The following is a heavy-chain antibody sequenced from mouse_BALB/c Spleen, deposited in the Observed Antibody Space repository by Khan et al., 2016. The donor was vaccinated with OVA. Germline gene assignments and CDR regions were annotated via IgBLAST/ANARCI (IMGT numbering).Heavy chain of an antibody. CDR3: ERGYWYFDV. V-gene: IGHV9-1*02. CDR2: INTYTGEP. Sequence: QIQLVQSGPEPKKPGETVKISCKASGYTFTNHGMNWVKQAPGKGLKWMGWINTYTGEPTYADDFKGRFAFSLETSASTAYLQINNLKNEDMATYFCERGYWYFDVWGAGTTVTVSS. CDR1: GYTFTNHG. J-gene: IGHJ1*01.